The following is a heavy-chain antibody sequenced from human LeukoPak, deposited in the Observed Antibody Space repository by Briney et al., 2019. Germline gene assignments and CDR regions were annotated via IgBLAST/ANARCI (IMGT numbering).Heavy chain of an antibody. CDR1: GFTFSSCG. Sequence: PGGSLRLSCAASGFTFSSCGLHWVPQAPGQGLEGVAFIRCDGNSENYAEFVKGRFAISRDNSKNTLYLQMNSLTVEDTAVYYCAKDLGYWGQATLATVPS. J-gene: IGHJ4*02. V-gene: IGHV3-30*02. CDR2: IRCDGNSE. CDR3: AKDLGY.